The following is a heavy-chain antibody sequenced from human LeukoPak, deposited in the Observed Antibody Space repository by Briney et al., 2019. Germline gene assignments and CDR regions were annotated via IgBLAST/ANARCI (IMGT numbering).Heavy chain of an antibody. V-gene: IGHV4-39*07. Sequence: SETLSLTCTVSGGSISRSSYYWGWIRQPPGKGLEWIGSIYYSGSTYYNPSLKSRVTISVDTSKNQFSLKLSSVTAADTAVYYCATDGTAVYSSSSYWFDPWGQGTLVTVSS. CDR3: ATDGTAVYSSSSYWFDP. D-gene: IGHD6-6*01. CDR1: GGSISRSSYY. CDR2: IYYSGST. J-gene: IGHJ5*02.